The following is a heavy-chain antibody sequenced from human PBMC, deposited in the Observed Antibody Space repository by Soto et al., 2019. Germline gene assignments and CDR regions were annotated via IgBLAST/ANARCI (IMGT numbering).Heavy chain of an antibody. CDR3: ARYSVVTVVLDY. J-gene: IGHJ4*02. CDR2: INHSGST. Sequence: PSETLSLTCAVYGGSFSGYYWSWIRQPPGKGLEWIGEINHSGSTNYNPSLKSRVTISVDMSKNQFSLKLSSVTAADTAVYYCARYSVVTVVLDYWGQGTLVTVSS. CDR1: GGSFSGYY. V-gene: IGHV4-34*01. D-gene: IGHD2-2*01.